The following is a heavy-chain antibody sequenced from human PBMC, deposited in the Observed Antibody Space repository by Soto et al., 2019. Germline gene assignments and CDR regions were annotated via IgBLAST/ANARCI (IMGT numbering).Heavy chain of an antibody. CDR1: GGTFSSYA. V-gene: IGHV1-69*13. Sequence: ASVKVSCKASGGTFSSYAISWVRQAPGHGLEWMGGIIPIFGTANYAQKFQGRVTITADESTSTAYMEMSSLRSEHTAVYYCARYFYGGPSGGYFQHWGQGTLVTVSS. D-gene: IGHD4-17*01. J-gene: IGHJ1*01. CDR3: ARYFYGGPSGGYFQH. CDR2: IIPIFGTA.